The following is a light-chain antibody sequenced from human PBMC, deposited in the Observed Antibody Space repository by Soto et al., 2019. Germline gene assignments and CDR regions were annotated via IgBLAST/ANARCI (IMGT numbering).Light chain of an antibody. CDR1: QDISNY. Sequence: DIQMTQSPSSLSASVGDRVTITCRASQDISNYLAWYQQEPGKAPKLLIYDASTLQSGVPSRFSGSGSGTDFTLTISSLQPEDFSTYCCQQDYSAPYTFGQGTKLEIK. J-gene: IGKJ2*01. V-gene: IGKV1-27*01. CDR3: QQDYSAPYT. CDR2: DAS.